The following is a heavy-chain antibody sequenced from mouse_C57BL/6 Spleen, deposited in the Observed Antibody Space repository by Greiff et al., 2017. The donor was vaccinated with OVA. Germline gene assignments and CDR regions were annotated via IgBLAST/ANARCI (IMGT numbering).Heavy chain of an antibody. CDR3: ERGPLYYGSRGYFDV. D-gene: IGHD1-1*01. CDR1: GYTFTSYW. J-gene: IGHJ1*03. CDR2: IDPSDSYT. Sequence: QVQLQQPGAELVMPGASVKLSCKASGYTFTSYWMHWVKQRPGQGLEWIGEIDPSDSYTNYNQKFKGKSTLTVDKSSSTAYMQLSSLTSEDSAVYYCERGPLYYGSRGYFDVWGTGTTVTVSS. V-gene: IGHV1-69*01.